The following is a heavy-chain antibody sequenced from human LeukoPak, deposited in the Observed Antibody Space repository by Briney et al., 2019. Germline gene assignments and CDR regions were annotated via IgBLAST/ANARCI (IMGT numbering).Heavy chain of an antibody. J-gene: IGHJ4*02. Sequence: SETLSLTCTVSGGSISSSSYYWGWIRQPPGKGLEWIGSIYYSGSTYYNPSLKSRVTISVDTSKNQFSLKLSSVTAADTAVYYCARGGLYCSGGSCSRRPRFDYWGQGTLVTVSS. CDR1: GGSISSSSYY. CDR2: IYYSGST. CDR3: ARGGLYCSGGSCSRRPRFDY. V-gene: IGHV4-39*07. D-gene: IGHD2-15*01.